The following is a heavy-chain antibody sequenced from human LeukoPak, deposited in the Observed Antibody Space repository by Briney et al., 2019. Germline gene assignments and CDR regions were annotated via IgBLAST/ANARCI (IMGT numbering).Heavy chain of an antibody. V-gene: IGHV3-53*01. J-gene: IGHJ4*02. CDR1: GVTVSSNY. CDR2: IYSGGST. CDR3: ARGYYDSSGYGPY. D-gene: IGHD3-22*01. Sequence: PGGSPRLSCAASGVTVSSNYMSWGRQAPGKGLEWVSVIYSGGSTYYADSVKGRFTISRDNSKNTLYLQMNSLRAEDTAVYYCARGYYDSSGYGPYWGQGTLVTVST.